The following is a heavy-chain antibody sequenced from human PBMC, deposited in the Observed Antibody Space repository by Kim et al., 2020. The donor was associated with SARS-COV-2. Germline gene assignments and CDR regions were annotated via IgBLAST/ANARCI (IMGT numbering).Heavy chain of an antibody. CDR3: ARDRAVAGSHFDY. V-gene: IGHV3-30*03. D-gene: IGHD6-19*01. Sequence: YADSVKGRFTISRDNSKNTLCLQMNSLRAEDTAVYYCARDRAVAGSHFDYWGQGTLVTVSS. J-gene: IGHJ4*02.